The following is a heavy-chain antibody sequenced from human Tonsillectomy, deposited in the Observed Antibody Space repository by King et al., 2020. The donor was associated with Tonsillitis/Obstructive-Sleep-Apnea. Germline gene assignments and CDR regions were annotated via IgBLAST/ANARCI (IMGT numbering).Heavy chain of an antibody. J-gene: IGHJ3*02. CDR3: ARDGWLRNYDAFDS. CDR1: GGTFSIYG. D-gene: IGHD6-19*01. CDR2: IIPISGTA. Sequence: QLVQSGAEVKKPGSSMKVSCKASGGTFSIYGINWVRQAPGQGLEWMGGIIPISGTANYAQKFQGRVTITADQSTSTAYMELSSLRSEDTAVFYCARDGWLRNYDAFDSWGQGTMVTVSS. V-gene: IGHV1-69*01.